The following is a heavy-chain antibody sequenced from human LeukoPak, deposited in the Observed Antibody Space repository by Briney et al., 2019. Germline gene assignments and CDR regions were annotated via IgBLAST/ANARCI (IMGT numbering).Heavy chain of an antibody. CDR3: ARGGYYYDSSGYSHLPDY. D-gene: IGHD3-22*01. Sequence: SVKVSCKASGGTFSSYALSWVRQAPGQGLEWMGGIIPIVGTTNYAQMFQGRVTITADESTSTAYMELSSLRSEDTAVYYCARGGYYYDSSGYSHLPDYWGQGTLVTVSA. J-gene: IGHJ4*02. CDR2: IIPIVGTT. CDR1: GGTFSSYA. V-gene: IGHV1-69*13.